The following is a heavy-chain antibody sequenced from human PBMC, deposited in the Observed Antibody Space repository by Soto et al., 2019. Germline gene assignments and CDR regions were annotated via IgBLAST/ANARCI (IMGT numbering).Heavy chain of an antibody. CDR2: IYHSGST. D-gene: IGHD4-17*01. J-gene: IGHJ4*02. CDR3: ARAPSGYGNYFDY. V-gene: IGHV4-30-2*01. CDR1: GGSISSGGYS. Sequence: LSLTCAVSGGSISSGGYSWSWIRQPPGKGLEWIGYIYHSGSTYYNPSLKSRVTISVDRSKNQFSLKLSSVTAADTAVYYCARAPSGYGNYFDYWGQGTLVTVAS.